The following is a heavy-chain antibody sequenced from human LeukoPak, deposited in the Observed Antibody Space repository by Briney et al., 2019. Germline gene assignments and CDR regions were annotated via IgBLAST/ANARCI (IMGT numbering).Heavy chain of an antibody. D-gene: IGHD3-3*01. CDR3: ARLRFLAWLLYGHGDNWFDP. CDR1: GYSFTSYW. Sequence: GGALEISFKGSGYSFTSYWIGWVRPVPGKGVEWMGIIYPGDSDTRYSPSFQGQVTISADKSISTAYLEWSSLKASDTAMYYCARLRFLAWLLYGHGDNWFDPWGQGTLVTVSS. CDR2: IYPGDSDT. J-gene: IGHJ5*02. V-gene: IGHV5-51*01.